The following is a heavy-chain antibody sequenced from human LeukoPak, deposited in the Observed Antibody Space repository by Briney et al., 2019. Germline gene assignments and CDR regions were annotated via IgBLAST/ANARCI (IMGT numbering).Heavy chain of an antibody. Sequence: SETLSLTCTVPGGSISSSSYYWGWIRQPPGKGLEWIGSIYYSGSTYYNPSLKSRVTISVDTSKNQFSLKLSSVTAADTAVYYCACSVRERGRFVVVVAATLYWGQGTLVTVSS. CDR1: GGSISSSSYY. V-gene: IGHV4-39*07. CDR3: ACSVRERGRFVVVVAATLY. CDR2: IYYSGST. D-gene: IGHD2-15*01. J-gene: IGHJ4*02.